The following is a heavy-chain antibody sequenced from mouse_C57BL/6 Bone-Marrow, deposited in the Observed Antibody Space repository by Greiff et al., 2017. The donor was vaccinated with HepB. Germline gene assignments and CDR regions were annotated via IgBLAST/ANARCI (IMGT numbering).Heavy chain of an antibody. CDR1: GYTFTSYW. D-gene: IGHD2-3*01. J-gene: IGHJ4*01. CDR2: IHPNSGST. V-gene: IGHV1-64*01. Sequence: QVQLQQPGAELVKPGASVKLSCKASGYTFTSYWMHWVKQRPGQGLEWIGMIHPNSGSTNYNEKFKSKATLTVDKSSSTAYMQLSSLTSEDSAVYYCARMKDGYYTMDYWGQGTSVTVSS. CDR3: ARMKDGYYTMDY.